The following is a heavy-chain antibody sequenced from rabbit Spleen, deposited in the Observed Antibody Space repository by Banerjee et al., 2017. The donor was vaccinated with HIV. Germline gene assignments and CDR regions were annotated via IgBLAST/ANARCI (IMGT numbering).Heavy chain of an antibody. CDR3: VRNYDDYGDGFNL. CDR1: GFTFSSYW. Sequence: QEQLVESGGGLVQPEGSLTVTCKASGFTFSSYWMCWVRQAPGKGLEWIGYIDPVFRSAYYANWVNGRFTISSHNAQNTLYLQLNSLTAADTATYFCVRNYDDYGDGFNLWGPGTLVTVS. J-gene: IGHJ4*01. CDR2: IDPVFRSA. V-gene: IGHV1S47*01. D-gene: IGHD2-1*01.